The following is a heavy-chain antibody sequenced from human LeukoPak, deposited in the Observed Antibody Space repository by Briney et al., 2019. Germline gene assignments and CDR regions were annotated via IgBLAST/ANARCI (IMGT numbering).Heavy chain of an antibody. CDR3: ARDQRSSGYYYEPFDY. Sequence: ASVKVSCKASGYTFTSYGISWVRQAPGQGLEWMGWISAYNGNTNYAQKLQGRVTMTTDTSTSTAYMELRSLRSDDTAVYYCARDQRSSGYYYEPFDYWGQGTLVTVSS. J-gene: IGHJ4*02. CDR2: ISAYNGNT. D-gene: IGHD3-22*01. V-gene: IGHV1-18*01. CDR1: GYTFTSYG.